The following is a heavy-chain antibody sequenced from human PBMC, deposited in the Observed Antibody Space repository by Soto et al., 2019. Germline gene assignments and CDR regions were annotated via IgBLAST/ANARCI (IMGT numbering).Heavy chain of an antibody. V-gene: IGHV1-69*01. CDR3: ARDLYGGKAYYYYYGMDV. CDR2: IIPIFGTA. J-gene: IGHJ6*02. D-gene: IGHD4-17*01. CDR1: GGTFSSYA. Sequence: QVQLVQSGAEVKKPGSSVKVSCKASGGTFSSYAISWVRQAPGQGLEWMGGIIPIFGTANYAQKFQCRVTITADESTSTAYMELSSLRSEDTAVYYCARDLYGGKAYYYYYGMDVGGQGTTVTVSS.